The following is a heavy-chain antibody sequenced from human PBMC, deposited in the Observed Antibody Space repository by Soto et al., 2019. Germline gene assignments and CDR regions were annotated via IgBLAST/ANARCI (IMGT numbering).Heavy chain of an antibody. J-gene: IGHJ6*02. V-gene: IGHV3-23*01. Sequence: LRLSCTASGFTFSRYAMSWVRQAPGKGLQWVSTITGSGDTTYYGDSVKGRFTISRDNSKNTLYLQMNSLRAEDTAVYHCALWEQWVSNSYYYGLDVWGQGTTVTVSS. CDR2: ITGSGDTT. D-gene: IGHD6-19*01. CDR3: ALWEQWVSNSYYYGLDV. CDR1: GFTFSRYA.